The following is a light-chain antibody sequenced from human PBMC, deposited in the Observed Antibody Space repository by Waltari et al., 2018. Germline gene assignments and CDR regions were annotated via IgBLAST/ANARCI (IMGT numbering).Light chain of an antibody. J-gene: IGLJ1*01. CDR3: QQYYSTIFT. V-gene: IGLV1-40*01. CDR1: SSNIGAGHD. CDR2: GNN. Sequence: QSILTQPTSVSGAPGQRVTISCPGSSSNIGAGHDVHWYQAFPGTAPKLLIYGNNNRPSGVPDQFSGSGSGTDFTLTINSLQAEDVAVYYCQQYYSTIFTFGPGTKV.